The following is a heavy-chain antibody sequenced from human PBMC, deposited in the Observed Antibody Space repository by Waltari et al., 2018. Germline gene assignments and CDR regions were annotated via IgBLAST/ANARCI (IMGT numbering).Heavy chain of an antibody. CDR2: IIPIFGTA. CDR1: GGTFSSYA. CDR3: ARDLYYYGSGIRYFDY. D-gene: IGHD3-10*01. J-gene: IGHJ4*02. V-gene: IGHV1-69*08. Sequence: QVQLVQSGAEVKKPGSSVKVSCKASGGTFSSYAISWVRQAPGQGLEWMGRIIPIFGTANYAQKFQGRVTSTADKSTSTAYMELSSLRSEDTAVYYCARDLYYYGSGIRYFDYWGQGTLVTVSS.